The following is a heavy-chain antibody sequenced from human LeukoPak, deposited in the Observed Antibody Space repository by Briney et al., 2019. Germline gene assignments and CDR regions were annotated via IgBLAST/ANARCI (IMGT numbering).Heavy chain of an antibody. J-gene: IGHJ6*04. D-gene: IGHD3-10*02. V-gene: IGHV3-30*04. CDR2: ISYDGSNK. CDR1: GFTFSSYA. Sequence: AGGSLRLSCAASGFTFSSYAMHWVRQAPGKGLEWVAVISYDGSNKYYADPVKGRFTISSDNDKNSLYLQMNSLRAEDTAVYYCAELGITMIGGVWGKGTTVTISS. CDR3: AELGITMIGGV.